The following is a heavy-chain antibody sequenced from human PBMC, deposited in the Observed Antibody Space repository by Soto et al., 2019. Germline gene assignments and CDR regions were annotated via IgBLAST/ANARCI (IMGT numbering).Heavy chain of an antibody. Sequence: QGQLVQSGAEVKKPGASVKVSCKASGYTFTSYGISWVRQAPGQGLEWMGWISAYNGNTNYAQKLQGRVTMTTDTYKSTDYMELRSLRSDDTAVYYCASYGIEARLPLRGYGMDVWGQGTTVTVSS. CDR1: GYTFTSYG. J-gene: IGHJ6*02. CDR2: ISAYNGNT. V-gene: IGHV1-18*01. CDR3: ASYGIEARLPLRGYGMDV. D-gene: IGHD6-6*01.